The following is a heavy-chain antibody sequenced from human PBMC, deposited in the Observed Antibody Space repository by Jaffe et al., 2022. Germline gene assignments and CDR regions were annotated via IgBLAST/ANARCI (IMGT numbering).Heavy chain of an antibody. CDR1: GYSISSGYY. CDR3: ARPYYGSGSYYERVRWWFDP. J-gene: IGHJ5*02. CDR2: IYHSGST. Sequence: QVQLQESGPGLVKPSETLSLTCAVSGYSISSGYYWGWIRQPPGKGLEWIGSIYHSGSTYYNPSLKSRVTISVDTSKNQFSLKLSSVTAADTAVYYCARPYYGSGSYYERVRWWFDPWGQGTLVTVSS. D-gene: IGHD3-10*01. V-gene: IGHV4-38-2*01.